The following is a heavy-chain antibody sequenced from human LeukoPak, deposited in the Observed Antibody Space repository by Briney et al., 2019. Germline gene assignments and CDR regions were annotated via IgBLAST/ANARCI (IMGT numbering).Heavy chain of an antibody. D-gene: IGHD3-22*01. J-gene: IGHJ4*02. Sequence: SETLSLTCAVYGGSFSTYYWSWIRQPPGKGLEWIGKINHSESTNYNPSLKSRVTISVDTSKNQFSLKLNSVTAADTAVYYCARDHYYDSSGCDYWGQGTLVTVSS. CDR3: ARDHYYDSSGCDY. CDR2: INHSEST. CDR1: GGSFSTYY. V-gene: IGHV4-34*01.